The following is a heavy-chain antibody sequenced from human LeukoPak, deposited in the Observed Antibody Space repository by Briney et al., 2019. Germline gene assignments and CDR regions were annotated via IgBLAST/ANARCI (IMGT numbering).Heavy chain of an antibody. V-gene: IGHV3-30*04. CDR1: GFTFSSYA. D-gene: IGHD4-17*01. CDR2: ISYDGSNK. J-gene: IGHJ4*02. CDR3: ARGWSGDYVLDY. Sequence: GRSLRLSCAASGFTFSSYAMHWVRQAPGKGLGWVAVISYDGSNKYYADSVKGRFTISRDNSKNTLYLQMNSLRAEDTAVYYCARGWSGDYVLDYWGQGTLVTVSS.